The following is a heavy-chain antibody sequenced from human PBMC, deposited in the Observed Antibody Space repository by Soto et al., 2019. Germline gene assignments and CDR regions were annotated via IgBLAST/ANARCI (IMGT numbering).Heavy chain of an antibody. D-gene: IGHD2-15*01. CDR2: INPDSGGT. V-gene: IGHV1-2*04. CDR1: GYTFTGFY. CDR3: ARVRLGNDIVVASNWFDP. Sequence: ASVKVSCKTSGYTFTGFYLHWVRQAPGQGLEWMGWINPDSGGTNYAPKFQGWVTITRETSISTAYMELRRLRSDDTAVYYSARVRLGNDIVVASNWFDPWGQGTLVTVSS. J-gene: IGHJ5*02.